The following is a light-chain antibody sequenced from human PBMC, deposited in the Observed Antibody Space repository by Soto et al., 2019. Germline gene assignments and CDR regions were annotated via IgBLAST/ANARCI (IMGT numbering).Light chain of an antibody. J-gene: IGKJ1*01. V-gene: IGKV1-39*01. CDR3: QQSYNIPRAT. Sequence: IQLSQSPSSLSACVGYRITITCQSSQSISRYLNWYQQKPGKAPKVLINAASSLQRGVPSRFSGGGSGTDFTLNISSLQPEDFATYFCQQSYNIPRATFGQGTNVDIK. CDR2: AAS. CDR1: QSISRY.